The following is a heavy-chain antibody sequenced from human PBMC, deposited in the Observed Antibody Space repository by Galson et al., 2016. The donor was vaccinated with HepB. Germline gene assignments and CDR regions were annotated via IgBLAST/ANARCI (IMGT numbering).Heavy chain of an antibody. D-gene: IGHD2-2*02. CDR1: GFSFNNYA. J-gene: IGHJ3*02. CDR3: ARGRTTSCNSAFDI. Sequence: SLRLSCAASGFSFNNYAMGWVRQTPGKGLEWVSDIRGSGGGATYADSAMGRFTISRDNSKNTLYLQVNSLRVEDTAIYYCARGRTTSCNSAFDIWGQGTMVTVSS. CDR2: IRGSGGGA. V-gene: IGHV3-23*01.